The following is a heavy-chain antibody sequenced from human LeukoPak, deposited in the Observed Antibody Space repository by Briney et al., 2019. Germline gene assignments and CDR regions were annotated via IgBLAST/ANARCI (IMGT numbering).Heavy chain of an antibody. Sequence: SETLFLTCTVSGGSISSYYWSWIRQPPGKGLEWIAYISYTTGTNYNPSLKSRVTISVDTSKNQFSLRLSSVTAADTAVYYCARHVNYYDNSGSIQRWFDPWGQGTLVTVSS. CDR1: GGSISSYY. D-gene: IGHD3-22*01. V-gene: IGHV4-59*08. CDR2: ISYTTGT. CDR3: ARHVNYYDNSGSIQRWFDP. J-gene: IGHJ5*02.